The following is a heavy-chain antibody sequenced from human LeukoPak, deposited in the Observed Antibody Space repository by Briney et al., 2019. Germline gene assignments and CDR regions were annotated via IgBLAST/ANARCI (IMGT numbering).Heavy chain of an antibody. V-gene: IGHV4-30-2*01. Sequence: PSETLSLTCTVSGGSISSGGYYWSWIRQPPGKGLEWIGYIYHSGSTYYNPSLKSRVTISVDRSKNQFSLKLSSVTAADTAVYYCARQSQIYPAAAPDYWGQGTLVTVSS. CDR1: GGSISSGGYY. CDR2: IYHSGST. D-gene: IGHD6-13*01. J-gene: IGHJ4*02. CDR3: ARQSQIYPAAAPDY.